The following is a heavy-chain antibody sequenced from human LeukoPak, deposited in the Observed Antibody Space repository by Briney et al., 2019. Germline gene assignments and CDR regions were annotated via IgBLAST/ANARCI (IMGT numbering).Heavy chain of an antibody. V-gene: IGHV4-31*03. J-gene: IGHJ3*02. CDR2: IYYSGST. Sequence: PSETLSLTCTVSGGSISSGGYYWSWIRQHPGKGLEWIGYIYYSGSTYYNPSLKSRVTISVDTSKNQFSLKLSSVTAADTAVYYCARRALTGDMEAFDIWGQGTVVTVSS. CDR3: ARRALTGDMEAFDI. CDR1: GGSISSGGYY. D-gene: IGHD7-27*01.